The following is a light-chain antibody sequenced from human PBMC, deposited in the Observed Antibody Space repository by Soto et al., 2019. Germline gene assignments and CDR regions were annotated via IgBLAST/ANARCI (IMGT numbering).Light chain of an antibody. CDR2: AAS. CDR3: QQSYSTPRT. V-gene: IGKV1-39*01. J-gene: IGKJ2*01. CDR1: QRIVSH. Sequence: DIQMTQSPSSLSASVGDRVTITCWASQRIVSHLNWYQQKPGKAPKLLIYAASSLESGVPSRFSGSGSGTDFTLTISSLQPEDFATYYCQQSYSTPRTFGQGTKLEI.